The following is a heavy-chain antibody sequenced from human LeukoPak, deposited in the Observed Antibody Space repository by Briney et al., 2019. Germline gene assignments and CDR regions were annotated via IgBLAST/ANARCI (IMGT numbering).Heavy chain of an antibody. CDR2: ISFSVNTK. CDR1: GFTFSDYS. CDR3: ARGAYSSGWAYFDH. J-gene: IGHJ4*02. D-gene: IGHD6-19*01. V-gene: IGHV3-48*04. Sequence: GGSLRLSCAASGFTFSDYSMNWVRQAPGKGLEWVSYISFSVNTKYYGDSVKGRFTISRDNAKNSLYLHMDSLRAEDTAVYYCARGAYSSGWAYFDHWGQGTLVTVPS.